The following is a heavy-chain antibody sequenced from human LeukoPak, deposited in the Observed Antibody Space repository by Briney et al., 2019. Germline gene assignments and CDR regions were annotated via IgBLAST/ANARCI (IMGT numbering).Heavy chain of an antibody. CDR2: IYYSGST. J-gene: IGHJ3*02. D-gene: IGHD3-16*01. CDR1: GGSISSYY. CDR3: ARYDPGAFDI. V-gene: IGHV4-59*12. Sequence: SQTLSLTCTVSGGSISSYYWSWIRQPPGKGLEWVGYIYYSGSTHYNPSLKSRVTISADTSKNQFSLKLSSVTAADTAVYYCARYDPGAFDIWGQGTMVTVSS.